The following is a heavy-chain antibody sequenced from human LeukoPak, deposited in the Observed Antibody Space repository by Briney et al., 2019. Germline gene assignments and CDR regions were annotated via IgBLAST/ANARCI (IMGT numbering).Heavy chain of an antibody. CDR2: INPNSGDT. Sequence: ASVKVSCKASGYTFTDYYMHWVRQAPGQGLEWRGWINPNSGDTNYAQKFQGRVTMTRDTSISTAYMELSSLKSDDTAVYYCARDLYGSGSFGYWGQGTLVTVSS. CDR3: ARDLYGSGSFGY. V-gene: IGHV1-2*02. D-gene: IGHD3-10*01. CDR1: GYTFTDYY. J-gene: IGHJ4*02.